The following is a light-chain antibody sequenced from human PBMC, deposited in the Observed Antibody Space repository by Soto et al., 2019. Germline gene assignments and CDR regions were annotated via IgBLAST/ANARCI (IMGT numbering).Light chain of an antibody. CDR1: SSDVGTYNL. CDR3: CSYAGSNTLYV. CDR2: EVS. J-gene: IGLJ1*01. V-gene: IGLV2-23*02. Sequence: QSVLTQPASVSGAPGQSITISCTGASSDVGTYNLVSWYQQHPGKAPKLMIYEVSKRPSGVSNRFSGSKSGTTASLTISGLQAEDEADYYCCSYAGSNTLYVFGTGTKLTVL.